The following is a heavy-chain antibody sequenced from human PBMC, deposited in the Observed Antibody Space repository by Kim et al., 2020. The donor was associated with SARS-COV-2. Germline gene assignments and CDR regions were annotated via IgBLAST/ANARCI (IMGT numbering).Heavy chain of an antibody. V-gene: IGHV3-23*01. Sequence: GGSLRLSCTASGFTFSDYAMSWVRQVPGKGLEWVSVVSGSGGNTYYADSVKGRFTVSRDNSKNTLFLQMSSLRPEDTAVYYCAKDGPERKTVNRYYYYYAIDVWGQGTTVSVS. CDR1: GFTFSDYA. CDR2: VSGSGGNT. J-gene: IGHJ6*02. CDR3: AKDGPERKTVNRYYYYYAIDV.